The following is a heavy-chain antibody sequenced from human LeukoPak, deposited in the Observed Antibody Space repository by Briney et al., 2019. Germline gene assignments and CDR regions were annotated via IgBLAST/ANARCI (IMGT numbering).Heavy chain of an antibody. J-gene: IGHJ1*01. CDR3: ARTRQSGSGYFQH. V-gene: IGHV3-11*01. Sequence: GGSLRLSCAASGFTLSDYYMSWIRQAPGKGLEWVSHIGSSGSGTTIYYADSVKGRFTVSRDNAKNSLYLQLNSLRAEDTAVYYCARTRQSGSGYFQHWGQGTLVTVSS. CDR2: IGSSGSGTTI. D-gene: IGHD3-10*01. CDR1: GFTLSDYY.